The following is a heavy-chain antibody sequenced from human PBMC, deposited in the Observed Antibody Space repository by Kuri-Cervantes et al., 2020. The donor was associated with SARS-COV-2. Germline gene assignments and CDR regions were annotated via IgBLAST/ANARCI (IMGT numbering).Heavy chain of an antibody. Sequence: SETLSLTCAVYGGSFSDYSWNWIRQTPGRGLEWIGEINHDGSTNYNPSLKSRVTVSADTSKNQFSLILSSVTAADTAVYYCARGGASSKYFKLWGRGTLVTVSS. CDR3: ARGGASSKYFKL. J-gene: IGHJ4*02. D-gene: IGHD2/OR15-2a*01. CDR1: GGSFSDYS. CDR2: INHDGST. V-gene: IGHV4-34*01.